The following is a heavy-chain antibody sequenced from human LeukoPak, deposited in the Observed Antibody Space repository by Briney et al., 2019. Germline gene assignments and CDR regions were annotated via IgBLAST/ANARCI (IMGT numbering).Heavy chain of an antibody. CDR1: GFTFSTYG. Sequence: PGGSLRLSCAASGFTFSTYGMHWVRQAPGKGLEWVAAISYDGSNKYYGDSVKGRFTISRDNSRNTLYLQMNSLRAEDTAVYYCILFDYWGQGTLVTVSS. V-gene: IGHV3-30*03. CDR3: ILFDY. CDR2: ISYDGSNK. J-gene: IGHJ4*02. D-gene: IGHD1-26*01.